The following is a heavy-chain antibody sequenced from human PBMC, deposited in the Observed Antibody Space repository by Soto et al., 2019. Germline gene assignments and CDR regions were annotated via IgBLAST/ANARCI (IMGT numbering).Heavy chain of an antibody. CDR3: ASYDSSGYYDY. CDR1: GGSIISSNW. CDR2: IYHSGST. V-gene: IGHV4-4*02. Sequence: SETLSLTCAVSGGSIISSNWWSLVRQPPGKGLEWIGEIYHSGSTNYNPSLKSRVTISVDKSKNQFSLKLSSVTAADTAVYYCASYDSSGYYDYWGQGTLVTVSS. D-gene: IGHD3-22*01. J-gene: IGHJ4*02.